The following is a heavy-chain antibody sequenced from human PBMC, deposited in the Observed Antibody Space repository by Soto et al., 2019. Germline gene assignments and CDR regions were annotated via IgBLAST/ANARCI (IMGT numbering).Heavy chain of an antibody. CDR3: ARGVLGHCSSTSCGNWFDP. CDR2: IYYSGST. D-gene: IGHD2-2*01. CDR1: GGSICSGGYY. V-gene: IGHV4-31*03. Sequence: SETLSLTCTVSGGSICSGGYYWSWIRQHPGKGLEWIGYIYYSGSTYYNPSLKSRVTISVDTSKNQFSLKLSSVTAADTAVYYCARGVLGHCSSTSCGNWFDPWGQGTLVTVSS. J-gene: IGHJ5*02.